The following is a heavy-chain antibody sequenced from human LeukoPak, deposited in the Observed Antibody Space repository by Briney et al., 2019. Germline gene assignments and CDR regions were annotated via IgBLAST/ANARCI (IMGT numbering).Heavy chain of an antibody. V-gene: IGHV4-38-2*01. CDR1: GYSISSGYY. CDR3: AREIGGYFDY. J-gene: IGHJ4*02. CDR2: IYHSGST. Sequence: SETLSLTCAVSGYSISSGYYWGWIWQPPGKGLEWIGSIYHSGSTYYNPSLKSRVTISVDTSKNQFSLKLSSVTAADTAVYYCAREIGGYFDYWGQGTLVTVSS. D-gene: IGHD3-3*01.